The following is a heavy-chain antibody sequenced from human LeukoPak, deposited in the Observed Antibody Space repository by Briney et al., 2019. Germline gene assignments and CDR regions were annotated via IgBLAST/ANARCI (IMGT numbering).Heavy chain of an antibody. J-gene: IGHJ4*02. V-gene: IGHV4-39*01. CDR1: GGSISSSSYY. CDR2: IYYSGST. CDR3: AGVVAATLVGGGTVFDY. Sequence: SETLSLTCTVSGGSISSSSYYWGWIRQPPGKGLEWIGSIYYSGSTYYNPSLKSRVTISVDTSKNQFSLKLSSVTAADTAVYYCAGVVAATLVGGGTVFDYWGQGTLVTVSS. D-gene: IGHD2-15*01.